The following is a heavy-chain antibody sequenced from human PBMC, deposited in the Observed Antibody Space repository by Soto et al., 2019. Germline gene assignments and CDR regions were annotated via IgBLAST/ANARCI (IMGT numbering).Heavy chain of an antibody. J-gene: IGHJ6*02. Sequence: PGGSLRLSCAASGFTFSSYAMSWVRQAPGKGLEWVSAISGSGGSTYYADSVKGRFTISRDNSKNTLYLQMNSLRAKDTAVYYCAKEAYSPSYYYYYGMDVWGQGTTVTVSS. CDR1: GFTFSSYA. CDR3: AKEAYSPSYYYYYGMDV. CDR2: ISGSGGST. V-gene: IGHV3-23*01. D-gene: IGHD2-21*01.